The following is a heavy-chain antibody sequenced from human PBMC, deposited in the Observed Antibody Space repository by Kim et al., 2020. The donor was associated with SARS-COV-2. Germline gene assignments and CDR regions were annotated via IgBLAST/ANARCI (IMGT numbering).Heavy chain of an antibody. Sequence: ASVKVSCKASGGTFSSYAISWVRQAPGQGLEWMGGIIPIFGTANYAQKFQGRVTITADESTSTAYMELSSLRSEDTAVYYCARARVGVWLQIQQLDYWGQGTLVTVSS. CDR1: GGTFSSYA. CDR3: ARARVGVWLQIQQLDY. D-gene: IGHD5-12*01. CDR2: IIPIFGTA. V-gene: IGHV1-69*13. J-gene: IGHJ4*02.